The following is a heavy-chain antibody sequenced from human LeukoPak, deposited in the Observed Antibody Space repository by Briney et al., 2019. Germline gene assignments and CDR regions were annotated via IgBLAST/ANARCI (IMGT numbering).Heavy chain of an antibody. CDR3: AKDGYDSSGYPIDY. D-gene: IGHD3-22*01. Sequence: TGGSLRLSCAASGFTFSSYGMHWVRQAPGKGLEWVAFIRYDGSNKYYADSVKGRFTISRDNSKNTLYLQMNSLRAEDTAVYYCAKDGYDSSGYPIDYWGQGTLVTVSS. CDR1: GFTFSSYG. CDR2: IRYDGSNK. J-gene: IGHJ4*02. V-gene: IGHV3-30*02.